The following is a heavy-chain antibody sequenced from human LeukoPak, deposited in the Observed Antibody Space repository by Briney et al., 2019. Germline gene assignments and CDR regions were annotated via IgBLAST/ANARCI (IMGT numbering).Heavy chain of an antibody. D-gene: IGHD3-22*01. J-gene: IGHJ4*02. CDR2: INHSGST. CDR3: ARLPYYDSSGYYY. CDR1: GGSISSYY. V-gene: IGHV4-34*01. Sequence: SETLSLTCTVSGGSISSYYWSWIRQPPGKGLEWIGEINHSGSTNYNPSLKSRVTISVDTSKNQFSLKLSSVTAADTAVYYCARLPYYDSSGYYYWGQGTLVTVSS.